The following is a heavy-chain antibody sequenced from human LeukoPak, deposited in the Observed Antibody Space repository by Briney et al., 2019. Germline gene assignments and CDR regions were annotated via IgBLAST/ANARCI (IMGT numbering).Heavy chain of an antibody. Sequence: SETLSLTCTVSGGSISSSSYYWGWIRLPPGKGLEWIGSIYYSGSTYYNPSLKSRVTISVDTSKNQFSLKLSSVTAADTAVYYCARLYSNSLYYFDYWGQGTLVTVSS. CDR1: GGSISSSSYY. CDR2: IYYSGST. D-gene: IGHD6-6*01. V-gene: IGHV4-39*01. J-gene: IGHJ4*02. CDR3: ARLYSNSLYYFDY.